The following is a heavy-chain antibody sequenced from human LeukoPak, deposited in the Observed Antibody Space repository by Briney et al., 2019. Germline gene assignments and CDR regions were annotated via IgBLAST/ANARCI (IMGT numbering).Heavy chain of an antibody. CDR3: ARHPFATPFDH. D-gene: IGHD2-15*01. V-gene: IGHV4-59*08. CDR1: GVSISSFY. Sequence: SETLSLTCAVSGVSISSFYGSWIRQPPGKGLQWIGYVFHTGDTNYNPSLKGRVTMSLDTSKDQVSLRLTSVTAADTAVYFCARHPFATPFDHWGRGTLVTVSS. CDR2: VFHTGDT. J-gene: IGHJ4*02.